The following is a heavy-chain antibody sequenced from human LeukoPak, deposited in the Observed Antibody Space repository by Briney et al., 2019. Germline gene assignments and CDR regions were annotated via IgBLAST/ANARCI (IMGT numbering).Heavy chain of an antibody. V-gene: IGHV4-39*01. Sequence: SETLSLTCAVSGGSISRSGYFWGWIRQPPGKELEWIGIINDSGNTHYSSSLKSRVTISVDTPKNQFSLKLSSVTAADTAVYYCARHDPPENWFDPWGQGTLVTVSS. J-gene: IGHJ5*02. CDR2: INDSGNT. CDR3: ARHDPPENWFDP. CDR1: GGSISRSGYF.